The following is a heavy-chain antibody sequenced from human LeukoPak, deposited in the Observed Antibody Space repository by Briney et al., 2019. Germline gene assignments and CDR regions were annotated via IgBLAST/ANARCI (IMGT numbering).Heavy chain of an antibody. J-gene: IGHJ5*02. D-gene: IGHD6-6*01. Sequence: PSEALSLTCTVSGGSISSYYWSWIRQPPGKGLEWIGYIYYTGSTNYNPSLKSRVTISVDTSKNQFSLKLSSATAADTAVYYCARGSIAARDWFDPWGQGTLVTVSS. CDR3: ARGSIAARDWFDP. V-gene: IGHV4-59*01. CDR2: IYYTGST. CDR1: GGSISSYY.